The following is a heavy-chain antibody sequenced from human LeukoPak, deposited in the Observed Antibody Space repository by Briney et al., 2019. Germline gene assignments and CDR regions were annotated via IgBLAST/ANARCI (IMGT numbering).Heavy chain of an antibody. V-gene: IGHV3-48*03. CDR1: GFTFSSYE. CDR2: ISSSGSTI. Sequence: PGGSLRLSCAASGFTFSSYEMNWVRQAPGKGLEWVSYISSSGSTIYYADSVKGRFTISRDNAKNSLYLQMNSLRAEDTAVYYCAREPCSSTSCYADYWGQGTLVTVSS. D-gene: IGHD2-2*01. J-gene: IGHJ4*02. CDR3: AREPCSSTSCYADY.